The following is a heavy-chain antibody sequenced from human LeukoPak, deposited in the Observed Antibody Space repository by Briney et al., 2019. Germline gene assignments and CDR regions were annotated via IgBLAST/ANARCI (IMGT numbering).Heavy chain of an antibody. J-gene: IGHJ5*02. CDR1: GGSISSGGYY. Sequence: SETLSLTCTVSGGSISSGGYYWSWIRQPPGKGLEWIGYIYHSGSTYYNPSLKSRVTISVDRSKNQFSLKLSSVTAADTAVYYCARALGYCSSTSCLNNWFDPWGQGTLVTVSS. V-gene: IGHV4-30-2*01. D-gene: IGHD2-2*01. CDR3: ARALGYCSSTSCLNNWFDP. CDR2: IYHSGST.